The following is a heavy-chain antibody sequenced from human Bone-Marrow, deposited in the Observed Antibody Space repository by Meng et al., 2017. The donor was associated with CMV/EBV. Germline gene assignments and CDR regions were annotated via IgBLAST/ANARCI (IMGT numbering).Heavy chain of an antibody. J-gene: IGHJ4*02. V-gene: IGHV4-34*01. Sequence: SETLSLTCAVYGGSFSGYYWSWIRQPPGKGLEWIGEINHSGSTNYNPSLKSRVTISVDTSKNQFSLKLSSVTAADTAVYYCARDRGYFAGWGQGKLVTVSS. CDR3: ARDRGYFAG. CDR2: INHSGST. D-gene: IGHD3-9*01. CDR1: GGSFSGYY.